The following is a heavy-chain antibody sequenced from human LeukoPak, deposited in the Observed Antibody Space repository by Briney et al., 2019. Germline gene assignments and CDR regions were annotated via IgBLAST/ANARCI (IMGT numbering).Heavy chain of an antibody. J-gene: IGHJ3*02. CDR1: GGSFSGYY. CDR3: ARFGSSTWYKGAFDI. Sequence: SETLTLTCAVYGGSFSGYYWSWIRQPPGKGLEWIGEIVHSGNTKYNPSLKSRVTISVDTSKNQFSLNLTSVTAADTAVYYCARFGSSTWYKGAFDIWGQGTMVTVAS. D-gene: IGHD1-1*01. CDR2: IVHSGNT. V-gene: IGHV4-34*12.